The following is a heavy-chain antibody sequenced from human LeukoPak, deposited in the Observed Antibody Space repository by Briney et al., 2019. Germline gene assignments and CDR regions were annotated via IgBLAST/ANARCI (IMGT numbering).Heavy chain of an antibody. V-gene: IGHV3-21*01. D-gene: IGHD6-13*01. J-gene: IGHJ4*02. CDR2: ISNSSSYI. CDR1: GFTFSSYS. Sequence: PGGSLRLSCAASGFTFSSYSMNWVRQAPGKGLEWVSSISNSSSYIYYADSVKGRFTISRDNAKNSLYLQMNSLRAEDTAVYYCARDGVLAAAGTLVVEYYFDYWGQGTLVTVSS. CDR3: ARDGVLAAAGTLVVEYYFDY.